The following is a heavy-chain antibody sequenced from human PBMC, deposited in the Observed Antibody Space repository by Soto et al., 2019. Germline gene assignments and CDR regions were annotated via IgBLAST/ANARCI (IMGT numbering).Heavy chain of an antibody. J-gene: IGHJ4*02. D-gene: IGHD1-1*01. Sequence: ASVKVSCKASGYAFGNYPITWVRQAPEQGLEWMGWISAYNGNTKYGQKLQDRVTMTIDTSTNTAYMDLRSLRSDDTAVYYCAREMSTMTFFDYCGQGTVVTVSS. CDR1: GYAFGNYP. CDR3: AREMSTMTFFDY. CDR2: ISAYNGNT. V-gene: IGHV1-18*04.